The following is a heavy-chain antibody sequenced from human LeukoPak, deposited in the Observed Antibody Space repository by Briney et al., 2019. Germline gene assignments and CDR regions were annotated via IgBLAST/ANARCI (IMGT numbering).Heavy chain of an antibody. CDR3: ARALYCSGGSCYPRAWVRYYFDY. D-gene: IGHD2-15*01. CDR2: INNSGST. J-gene: IGHJ4*02. CDR1: GGTFSGYY. V-gene: IGHV4-34*01. Sequence: SETLSLTCAVYGGTFSGYYWSWIGQPPGKGLEWIGEINNSGSTNYNPSLKSRVTISVDTSKNQFSLKLSSVTAADTAVYYCARALYCSGGSCYPRAWVRYYFDYWGQGTLVTVSS.